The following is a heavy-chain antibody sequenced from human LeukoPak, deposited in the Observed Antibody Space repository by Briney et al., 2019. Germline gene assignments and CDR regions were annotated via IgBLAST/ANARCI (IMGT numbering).Heavy chain of an antibody. CDR1: GDSVSSNSAA. D-gene: IGHD6-19*01. V-gene: IGHV6-1*01. Sequence: SQTLSLTCAISGDSVSSNSAAWNWIRQSPSRGLEWLGRTYYRSKWYNHYAVSVKSRITINPDTSKNQFSLQLNSVTPEDTAVYYCARDEIAVAAPTDRPYYYYGMDVWGQGTTVTVSS. CDR3: ARDEIAVAAPTDRPYYYYGMDV. CDR2: TYYRSKWYN. J-gene: IGHJ6*02.